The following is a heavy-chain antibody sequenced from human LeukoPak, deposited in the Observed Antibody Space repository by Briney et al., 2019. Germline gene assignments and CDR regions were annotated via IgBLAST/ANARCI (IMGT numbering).Heavy chain of an antibody. CDR3: ARGKGVDY. D-gene: IGHD1-26*01. J-gene: IGHJ4*02. Sequence: GGSLRLSCAASRFTFSSYWMSWVRQAPGKGLEWVANIKQDGSEKYYVDSVKGRFTISRDNAKNSLYLQMNSLRAEDTAVYYCARGKGVDYWGQGTLVTVSS. CDR1: RFTFSSYW. CDR2: IKQDGSEK. V-gene: IGHV3-7*01.